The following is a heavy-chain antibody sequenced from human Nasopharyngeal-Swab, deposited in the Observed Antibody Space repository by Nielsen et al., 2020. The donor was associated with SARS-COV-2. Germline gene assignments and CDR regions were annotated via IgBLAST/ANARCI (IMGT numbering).Heavy chain of an antibody. V-gene: IGHV3-30*18. CDR3: AKAQGIRYGLDV. CDR2: ISNDGSNK. CDR1: GFTFSPYA. J-gene: IGHJ6*02. Sequence: GGSLRLSCAASGFTFSPYAMHCVPQAPGKGLEWMTLISNDGSNKYYGDSVKGRFTLSRDNSRNTLFLQMNSLRPEDTAVYYCAKAQGIRYGLDVWGHGTTVTVSS.